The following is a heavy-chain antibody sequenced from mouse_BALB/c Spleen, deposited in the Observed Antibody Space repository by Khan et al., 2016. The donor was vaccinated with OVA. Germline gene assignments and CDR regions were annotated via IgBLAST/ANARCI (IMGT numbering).Heavy chain of an antibody. CDR3: ARDFHYYGSRGALDY. V-gene: IGHV1-4*01. Sequence: QVQLKESGAELARPGASVKMSCKASGYTFTSYSMHWIKQRPGQGLEWIGNINPSNAYTNYNQQFKDKATLTADKSSSTAYMQLSSLTSEDSAVYYCARDFHYYGSRGALDYWGQGTSVTVSS. CDR1: GYTFTSYS. J-gene: IGHJ4*01. CDR2: INPSNAYT. D-gene: IGHD1-1*01.